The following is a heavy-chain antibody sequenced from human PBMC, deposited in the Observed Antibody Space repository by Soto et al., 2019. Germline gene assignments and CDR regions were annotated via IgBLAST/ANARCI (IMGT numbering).Heavy chain of an antibody. CDR2: IYSGGST. J-gene: IGHJ4*02. V-gene: IGHV3-53*02. CDR1: GFTVSSNY. D-gene: IGHD4-4*01. Sequence: EVQLVETGGGLIQPGGSLRLSCATSGFTVSSNYMSWVRQAPGKGLEWVSVIYSGGSTYCADSVKGRFTISRDNSKNTLYLQMNSLRAEDTAVYYCASGSDYSSYFDYWGQGTLVTVSS. CDR3: ASGSDYSSYFDY.